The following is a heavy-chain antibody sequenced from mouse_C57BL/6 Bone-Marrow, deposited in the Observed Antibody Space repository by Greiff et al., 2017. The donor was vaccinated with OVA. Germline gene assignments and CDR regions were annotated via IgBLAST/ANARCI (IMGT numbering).Heavy chain of an antibody. Sequence: EVQLQESGPGLVKPSQSLSLTCSVTGYSITSGYYWNWIRQFPGNQLEWMGYISYDGSNKYNPYLKNRISITRDTSKYHLFLKVNSVTTEDTSTFYSARDYYGSSSFAYWGQGTLVTVSA. D-gene: IGHD1-1*01. J-gene: IGHJ3*01. CDR3: ARDYYGSSSFAY. V-gene: IGHV3-6*01. CDR1: GYSITSGYY. CDR2: ISYDGSN.